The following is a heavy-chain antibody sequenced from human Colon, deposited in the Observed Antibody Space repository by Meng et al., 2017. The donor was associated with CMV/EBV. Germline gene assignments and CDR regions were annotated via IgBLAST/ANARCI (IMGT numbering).Heavy chain of an antibody. J-gene: IGHJ4*02. V-gene: IGHV4-39*07. CDR3: ARGEGMGYDSSGTIDY. D-gene: IGHD3-22*01. Sequence: GSLRLSCTVSGGSISSSSYYWGWIRQPPGKGLEWIGSIYYSGSTYYNPSLKSRVTISVDTSKNQFSLKLSSVTAADTAVYYCARGEGMGYDSSGTIDYWGQGTLVTVSS. CDR2: IYYSGST. CDR1: GGSISSSSYY.